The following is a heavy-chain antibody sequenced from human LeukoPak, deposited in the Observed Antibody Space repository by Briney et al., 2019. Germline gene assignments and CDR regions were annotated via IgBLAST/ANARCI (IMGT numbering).Heavy chain of an antibody. V-gene: IGHV1-18*01. J-gene: IGHJ5*02. CDR3: ARVVVVPAAMGWFDP. D-gene: IGHD2-2*01. Sequence: GESLKISCKGSGYTFTSYGISWVRQAPGQGLEWMGWISAYNGNTNYAQKLQGRVTMTTDTSTSTAYMELRSLRSDDTAVYYCARVVVVPAAMGWFDPWGQGNLVTVSS. CDR2: ISAYNGNT. CDR1: GYTFTSYG.